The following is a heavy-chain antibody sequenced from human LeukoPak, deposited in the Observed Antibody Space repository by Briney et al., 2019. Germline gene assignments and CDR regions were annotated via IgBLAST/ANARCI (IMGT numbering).Heavy chain of an antibody. CDR2: IKEDGSEK. CDR1: GFTFSHYW. CDR3: ARSRSGYYEDY. D-gene: IGHD3-22*01. Sequence: GGSLRLSCAPSGFTFSHYWMSWVRQAPGKGQEWVANIKEDGSEKYYVDSVKGRFTISRDNAKNSLSLQVNSLRAEDTAVYYCARSRSGYYEDYWGQGTLVTVSS. V-gene: IGHV3-7*01. J-gene: IGHJ4*02.